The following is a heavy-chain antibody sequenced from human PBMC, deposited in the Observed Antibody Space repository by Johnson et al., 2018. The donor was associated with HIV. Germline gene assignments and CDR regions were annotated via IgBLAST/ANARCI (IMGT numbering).Heavy chain of an antibody. D-gene: IGHD3-22*01. CDR3: TRGLDYYDSTGFRSASVDI. Sequence: VQLVESGGGLIQPGGSLRLSCAASGFDFSSSWMHWVRQAPGKGLVWVSRIRNDGSVTTYADSVKGRFFISSDNSKNALYLQMNSLRAEDTAVYYCTRGLDYYDSTGFRSASVDIWGQGTMVIVSP. CDR1: GFDFSSSW. CDR2: IRNDGSVT. J-gene: IGHJ3*02. V-gene: IGHV3-74*02.